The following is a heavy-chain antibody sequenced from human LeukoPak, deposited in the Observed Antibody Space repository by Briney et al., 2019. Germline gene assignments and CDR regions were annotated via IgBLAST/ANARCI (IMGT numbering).Heavy chain of an antibody. CDR1: GYTFTSYG. D-gene: IGHD2-2*01. J-gene: IGHJ5*02. Sequence: VASVKVSCKASGYTFTSYGISWVRQAPGQGLEWMGWISAYNGNTNYAQKLQGRVTMTTDTSTSTAYMELRSLRSDDTAVYYCARDIVSVPIARGFGPWGQGTLVTVSS. CDR2: ISAYNGNT. CDR3: ARDIVSVPIARGFGP. V-gene: IGHV1-18*01.